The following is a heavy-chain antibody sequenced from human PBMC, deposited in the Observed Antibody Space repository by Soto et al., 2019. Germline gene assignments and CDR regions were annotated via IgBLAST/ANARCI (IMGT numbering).Heavy chain of an antibody. D-gene: IGHD3-3*01. Sequence: QVQLVQSGAEVKRPGASVKVSCKTSGYTFTKYDISWVRQAPGQGLEWLGLISPNSGRPSYAQKVEGRVTMTTVTSTTTAYLELRSLRSDDTAVYYCVRQYYDFWTDYPDFDYWGQGTLVTVSS. V-gene: IGHV1-18*04. CDR1: GYTFTKYD. CDR2: ISPNSGRP. CDR3: VRQYYDFWTDYPDFDY. J-gene: IGHJ4*02.